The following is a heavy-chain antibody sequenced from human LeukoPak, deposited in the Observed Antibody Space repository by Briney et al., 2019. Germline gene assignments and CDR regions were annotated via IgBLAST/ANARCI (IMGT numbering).Heavy chain of an antibody. Sequence: PSETLSLTCTVSCASVGSARYHSMWIRQPPGKGLEYIGNIPYSRSTDYKPSLQSRVTISLDTSKNQFSLTLRSVTAADTAVYYCAILAEGGSGRGSWGQGTLVTVSS. D-gene: IGHD3-10*01. V-gene: IGHV4-61*01. J-gene: IGHJ5*02. CDR2: IPYSRST. CDR3: AILAEGGSGRGS. CDR1: CASVGSARYH.